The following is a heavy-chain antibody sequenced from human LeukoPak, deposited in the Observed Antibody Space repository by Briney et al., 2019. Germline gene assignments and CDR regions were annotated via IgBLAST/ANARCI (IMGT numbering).Heavy chain of an antibody. J-gene: IGHJ6*02. D-gene: IGHD3-3*01. Sequence: GGSLRLSCAASGFTFSSYAMSWVRQAPGKGLEWVSAISGSGGSTYYADSVKGRFTISRDNSKNTLYLQMNSLRAEDTAVYYSAKDLPYYDFWSGRYGMDVWGQGTTVTVSS. CDR3: AKDLPYYDFWSGRYGMDV. CDR2: ISGSGGST. CDR1: GFTFSSYA. V-gene: IGHV3-23*01.